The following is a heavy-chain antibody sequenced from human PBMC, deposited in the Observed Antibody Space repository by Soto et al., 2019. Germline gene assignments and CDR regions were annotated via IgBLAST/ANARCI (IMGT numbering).Heavy chain of an antibody. V-gene: IGHV4-39*01. CDR3: ARQMVFAMIVVVITPVGAFDI. CDR2: IYYSGST. J-gene: IGHJ3*02. Sequence: SETLSLTCTVSGGSISSSSYYWGWIRQPPGKGLEWIGSIYYSGSTYYNPSLKSRVTISVDTSKNQFSLKLSSVTAADTAVYYCARQMVFAMIVVVITPVGAFDIWGQGTMVTVSS. D-gene: IGHD3-22*01. CDR1: GGSISSSSYY.